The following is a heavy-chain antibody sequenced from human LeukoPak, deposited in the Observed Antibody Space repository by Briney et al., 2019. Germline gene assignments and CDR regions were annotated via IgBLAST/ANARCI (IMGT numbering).Heavy chain of an antibody. CDR3: ARDRGRYFDWSGDS. Sequence: GGSLRLSCAASGFTFSSYNMNWVRQAPGKGLDWVAVISYDGSNEYYADSVKGRFTISRDNSKNTLYVQMNSLRAEDTAVYYCARDRGRYFDWSGDSWGQGTLVTVSS. D-gene: IGHD3-9*01. CDR1: GFTFSSYN. J-gene: IGHJ4*02. V-gene: IGHV3-30-3*01. CDR2: ISYDGSNE.